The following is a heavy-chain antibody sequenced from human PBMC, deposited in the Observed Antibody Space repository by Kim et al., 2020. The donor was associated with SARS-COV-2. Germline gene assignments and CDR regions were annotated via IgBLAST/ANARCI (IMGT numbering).Heavy chain of an antibody. CDR3: ASDHCSSTGCYEDYYYGVDV. D-gene: IGHD2-2*01. Sequence: ASVKVSCKASGYSFTGYDMRWVRQAPGQGLEWMGWINPNTGGANYAQKFQGRVTMTRDTAISTAYMDLSGLRSDDTALYYCASDHCSSTGCYEDYYYGVDVWGQGTLVTVSS. J-gene: IGHJ6*02. V-gene: IGHV1-2*02. CDR2: INPNTGGA. CDR1: GYSFTGYD.